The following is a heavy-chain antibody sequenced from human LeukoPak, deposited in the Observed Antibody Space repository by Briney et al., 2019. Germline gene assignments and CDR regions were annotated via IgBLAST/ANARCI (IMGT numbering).Heavy chain of an antibody. Sequence: ASVKVSCKASGGTFSSYAISWVRQAPGQGLEWMGRIIPIFGIANYTQKFQGRVTITADKSTSTAYMELSSLRSEDTAVYYCAALDASSGRLGGQGTLVTVSS. CDR3: AALDASSGRL. CDR1: GGTFSSYA. D-gene: IGHD6-19*01. J-gene: IGHJ4*02. CDR2: IIPIFGIA. V-gene: IGHV1-69*04.